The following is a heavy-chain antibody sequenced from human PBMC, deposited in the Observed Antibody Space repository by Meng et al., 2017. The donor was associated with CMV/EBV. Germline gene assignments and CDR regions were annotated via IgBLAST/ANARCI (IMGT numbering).Heavy chain of an antibody. J-gene: IGHJ4*02. V-gene: IGHV1-2*02. Sequence: SCKASGYTFTGYYMHWVRQAPGQGLEWMGWINPNSGGTKYAQKFQGRVTMTRDTSISTAYMELSRLRSDDTAVYYCARGLSGSYFDYWGQGTLVTVSS. D-gene: IGHD1-26*01. CDR1: GYTFTGYY. CDR3: ARGLSGSYFDY. CDR2: INPNSGGT.